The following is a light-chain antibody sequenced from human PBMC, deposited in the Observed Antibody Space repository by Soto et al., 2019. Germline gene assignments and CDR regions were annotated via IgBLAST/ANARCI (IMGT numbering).Light chain of an antibody. J-gene: IGKJ1*01. CDR1: QSISSW. CDR3: QQYNSYWT. V-gene: IGKV1-5*01. CDR2: DAS. Sequence: DIQMTQSPSTLSASVGDRFTITCRASQSISSWLAWYQRKPGKAPKLLIYDASSLESGVPSRFSGSGSGTEFTLTISSLQPDDFATYYCQQYNSYWTFGQGTKVDI.